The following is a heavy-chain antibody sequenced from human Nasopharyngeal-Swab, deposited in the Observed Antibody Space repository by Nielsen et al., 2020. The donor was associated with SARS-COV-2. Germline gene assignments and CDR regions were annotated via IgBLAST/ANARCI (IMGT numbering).Heavy chain of an antibody. CDR1: GFTFSSYA. CDR3: ARGETRRDGYKNLYYYYYGMDV. J-gene: IGHJ6*02. D-gene: IGHD5-24*01. Sequence: GGSLRLSCAASGFTFSSYAMHWVRQAPGKGLEWVAVISYDGSNKYYADSVKGRFNISRDNSKNTLYLQMNSLRAEDTAVYYCARGETRRDGYKNLYYYYYGMDVWGQGTTVTVSS. CDR2: ISYDGSNK. V-gene: IGHV3-30-3*01.